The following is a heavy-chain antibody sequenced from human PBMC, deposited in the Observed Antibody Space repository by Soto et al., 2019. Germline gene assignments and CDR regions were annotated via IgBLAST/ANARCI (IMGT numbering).Heavy chain of an antibody. Sequence: QVQLVESGGGVVQPGTSLRLSCSASGFTLSGVDMHWVRQAPGTGLGWVAVMSYDGRNQYYADSVTGRFTVSRDSSKSTLYLQMNSRRTEDAAVYYCAKGGWYTSSSRSDCWGQGTLVTVSS. V-gene: IGHV3-30*18. CDR2: MSYDGRNQ. CDR1: GFTLSGVD. D-gene: IGHD6-6*01. CDR3: AKGGWYTSSSRSDC. J-gene: IGHJ4*02.